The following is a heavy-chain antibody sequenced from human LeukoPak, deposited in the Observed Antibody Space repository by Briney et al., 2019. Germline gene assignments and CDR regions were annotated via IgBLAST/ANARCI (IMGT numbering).Heavy chain of an antibody. CDR3: ARVSLGYSGYEYYFDY. CDR2: INPNSGGT. Sequence: SVKVSFKASGYTFTGYYMHWVRQAPGQGLEWMGWINPNSGGTNYAQKFQGRVTMTRDTSISTAYMELSRLRSDDPAVYYCARVSLGYSGYEYYFDYWGQGTLVTVSS. CDR1: GYTFTGYY. V-gene: IGHV1-2*02. J-gene: IGHJ4*02. D-gene: IGHD5-12*01.